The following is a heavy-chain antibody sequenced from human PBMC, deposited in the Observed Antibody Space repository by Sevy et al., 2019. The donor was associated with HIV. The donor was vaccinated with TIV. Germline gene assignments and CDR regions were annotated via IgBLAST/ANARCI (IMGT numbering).Heavy chain of an antibody. CDR2: IKLDGSEK. J-gene: IGHJ3*02. CDR3: AKDGPAEGMATRIAFDI. V-gene: IGHV3-7*01. Sequence: GGPLRLSCAASGFTFSSYWMSWVRQAPGKGLEWVANIKLDGSEKYCVDSVKGRFTISRDNAKNSVFLQMNSLGAEDTAGYYCAKDGPAEGMATRIAFDIWGQGTMVTVSS. CDR1: GFTFSSYW. D-gene: IGHD5-12*01.